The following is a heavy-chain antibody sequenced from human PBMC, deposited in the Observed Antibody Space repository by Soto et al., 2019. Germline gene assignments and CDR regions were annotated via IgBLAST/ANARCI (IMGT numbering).Heavy chain of an antibody. J-gene: IGHJ4*02. CDR3: ARGSQLRFLEWLSGGKYYFDY. CDR1: GGSFSGYY. V-gene: IGHV4-34*01. CDR2: INHSGST. Sequence: PSETLSLTCAVYGGSFSGYYWSWIRQPPGKGLEWIGEINHSGSTNYNPSLKSRVTISVDTSKNQFSLKLSSVTAADTAVYYCARGSQLRFLEWLSGGKYYFDYWGQGTLVTVSS. D-gene: IGHD3-3*01.